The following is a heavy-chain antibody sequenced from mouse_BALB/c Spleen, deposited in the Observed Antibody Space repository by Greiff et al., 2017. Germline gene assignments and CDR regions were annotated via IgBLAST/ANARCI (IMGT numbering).Heavy chain of an antibody. J-gene: IGHJ1*01. V-gene: IGHV1-7*01. D-gene: IGHD2-3*01. CDR1: GYTFTSYW. CDR3: ARDGRYFDV. CDR2: INPSTGYT. Sequence: VQLQQSGAKLAKPGASVKMSCKASGYTFTSYWMHWVKQRPGQGLEWIGYINPSTGYTEYNQKFKDKATLTADKSSSTAYMQLSSLTSEDSAVYYCARDGRYFDVWGAGTTVTVSS.